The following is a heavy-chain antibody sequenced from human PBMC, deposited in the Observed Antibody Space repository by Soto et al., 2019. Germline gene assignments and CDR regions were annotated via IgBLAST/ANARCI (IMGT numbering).Heavy chain of an antibody. CDR1: GFSVRDSY. J-gene: IGHJ6*03. V-gene: IGHV3-66*01. D-gene: IGHD1-1*01. CDR3: AKATITPGTHYLDV. Sequence: EVQLVESGGGLVQPGGSLTLSCAASGFSVRDSYISWVRQVPGKGLEWISVIYSAGHTYYADSVKGRFIVSRDKSKNTVSLQMHYLRDEDTALYFCAKATITPGTHYLDVWGNGTTVTVSS. CDR2: IYSAGHT.